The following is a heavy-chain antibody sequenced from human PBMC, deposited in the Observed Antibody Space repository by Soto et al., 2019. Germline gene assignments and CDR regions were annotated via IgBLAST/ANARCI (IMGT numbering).Heavy chain of an antibody. CDR3: APYSGSPGWFDL. CDR1: GGSISSSSYY. Sequence: SETLSLTCTVSGGSISSSSYYWGWIRHPPGKGLEWIGSIYYSGSTYYNPSLKSRVTISVDTSKNQFSLKLSSVTAADTAVYYCAPYSGSPGWFDLWGQGTLDIVSS. J-gene: IGHJ5*02. V-gene: IGHV4-39*01. D-gene: IGHD6-13*01. CDR2: IYYSGST.